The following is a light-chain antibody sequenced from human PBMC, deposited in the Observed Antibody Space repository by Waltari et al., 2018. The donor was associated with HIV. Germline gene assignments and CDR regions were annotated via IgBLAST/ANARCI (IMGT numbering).Light chain of an antibody. V-gene: IGLV1-51*01. CDR2: DSN. CDR3: GTWDNSLSAAV. J-gene: IGLJ2*01. Sequence: QSVLTQPPSVSATTGQKVTISCSGSSSNIGNNYVSWYQQLPGTAPKPLIYDSNKRPSGSPDRCSGSKAGASATLGITGLQTGDEADYYCGTWDNSLSAAVFGGGTRLTVL. CDR1: SSNIGNNY.